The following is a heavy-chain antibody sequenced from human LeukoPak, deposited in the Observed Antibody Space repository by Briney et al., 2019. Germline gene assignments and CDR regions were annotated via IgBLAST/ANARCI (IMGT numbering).Heavy chain of an antibody. Sequence: PSETLSLTCAVYGGSFSGYYWSWIRQPPGKGLEWIGDVDHSGSTNYNPSLKSRVTISVDTSKNQFSLKLSSVTAADTAVYHCARAHDYGDYKKWFDPWGQGTLVTVSS. J-gene: IGHJ5*02. CDR1: GGSFSGYY. V-gene: IGHV4-34*01. CDR3: ARAHDYGDYKKWFDP. D-gene: IGHD4-17*01. CDR2: VDHSGST.